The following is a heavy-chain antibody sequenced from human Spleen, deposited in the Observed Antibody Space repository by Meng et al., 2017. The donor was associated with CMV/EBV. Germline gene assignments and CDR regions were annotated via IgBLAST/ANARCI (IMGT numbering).Heavy chain of an antibody. J-gene: IGHJ6*02. V-gene: IGHV3-53*01. CDR2: IYSGGST. D-gene: IGHD1-26*01. Sequence: GESLKISCAASGFTVSSNYMSWVRQAPGKGLEWVSVIYSGGSTYYADSVKGRFTISRDNSKNTLYLQMNSLRAEDTAVYYCARARGSPYSGSYYYYYGMDVWGQGTTVTVSS. CDR1: GFTVSSNY. CDR3: ARARGSPYSGSYYYYYGMDV.